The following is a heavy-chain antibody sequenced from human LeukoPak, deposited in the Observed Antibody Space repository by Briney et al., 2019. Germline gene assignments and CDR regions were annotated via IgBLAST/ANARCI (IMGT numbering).Heavy chain of an antibody. CDR2: MNPNSGNT. Sequence: ASVKVSCKASGYTFTSYGINWVRQATGQGLEWMGWMNPNSGNTGYAQKFQGRVTMTRNTSISTAYMELSSLRSEDTAVYYCARGVNYYDSTNADYWGQGTLVTVSS. CDR3: ARGVNYYDSTNADY. CDR1: GYTFTSYG. D-gene: IGHD3-22*01. J-gene: IGHJ4*02. V-gene: IGHV1-8*01.